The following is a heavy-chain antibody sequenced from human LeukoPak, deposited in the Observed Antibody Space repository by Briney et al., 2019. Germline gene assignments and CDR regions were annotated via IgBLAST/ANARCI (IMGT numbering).Heavy chain of an antibody. CDR1: GFNFSNYA. CDR2: ISGSSSYI. Sequence: GGSLRLSCAASGFNFSNYAMSWVRQAPGKGLEWVSSISGSSSYIYYADSVKGRFTISRDNAKNSLYLQMNSLRAEDTAVYYCARKYYYDSSGYWVFDYWGQGTLVTVSS. CDR3: ARKYYYDSSGYWVFDY. D-gene: IGHD3-22*01. J-gene: IGHJ4*02. V-gene: IGHV3-21*01.